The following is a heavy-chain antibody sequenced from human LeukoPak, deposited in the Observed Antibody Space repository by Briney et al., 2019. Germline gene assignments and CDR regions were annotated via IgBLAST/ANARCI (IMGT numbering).Heavy chain of an antibody. Sequence: SETLSLTCTVSGGSISSYYWSWIRQPPGKGLEWIGYIYYSGSTHYNPSLKSRVTISVDTSKNQFSLKLSSVTAADTAVYYCARQTYYYESSGYYAGYYFDYWGQGTLVTVSS. J-gene: IGHJ4*02. CDR3: ARQTYYYESSGYYAGYYFDY. D-gene: IGHD3-22*01. V-gene: IGHV4-59*08. CDR2: IYYSGST. CDR1: GGSISSYY.